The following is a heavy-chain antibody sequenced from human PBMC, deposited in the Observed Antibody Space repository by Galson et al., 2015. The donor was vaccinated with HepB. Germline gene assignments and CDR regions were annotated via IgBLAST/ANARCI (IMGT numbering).Heavy chain of an antibody. D-gene: IGHD3-10*01. V-gene: IGHV3-30*18. CDR1: GFTFSSYG. CDR3: AKAGLEKSSPVLWFGVHFDY. CDR2: ISYDGSNK. Sequence: SLRLSCAASGFTFSSYGMHWVRQAPGKGLEWVAVISYDGSNKYYADSVKGRFTISRDNSKNTLYLQMNSLRAEDTAVYYCAKAGLEKSSPVLWFGVHFDYWGQGTLVTVSS. J-gene: IGHJ4*02.